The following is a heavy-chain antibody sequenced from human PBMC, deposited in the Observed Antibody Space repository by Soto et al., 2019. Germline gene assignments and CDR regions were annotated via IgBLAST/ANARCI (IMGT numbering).Heavy chain of an antibody. CDR2: ISYDGSNK. V-gene: IGHV3-30-3*01. D-gene: IGHD3-3*01. J-gene: IGHJ4*02. Sequence: PGKGLEWVALISYDGSNKYYADFVKGRFTISRDNSKNTLYLQMNSLSAEDTAVYYCSRDGPQILESLIAIPDYRLQGTLVTVSS. CDR3: SRDGPQILESLIAIPDY.